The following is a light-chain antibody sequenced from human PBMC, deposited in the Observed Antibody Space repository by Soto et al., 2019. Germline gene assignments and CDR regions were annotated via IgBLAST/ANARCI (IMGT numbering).Light chain of an antibody. V-gene: IGKV3-20*01. CDR1: QSVGNSY. J-gene: IGKJ4*01. CDR2: GTY. CDR3: QQWRSSPLS. Sequence: EIGLTQSPGTLSLSPGEGATLSCRASQSVGNSYVAWYQKKPGQAPRLLISGTYSRATGIPDRFRGSGSDTDFTRTITSLEPEDFAVYYCQQWRSSPLSFGAGTKIEMK.